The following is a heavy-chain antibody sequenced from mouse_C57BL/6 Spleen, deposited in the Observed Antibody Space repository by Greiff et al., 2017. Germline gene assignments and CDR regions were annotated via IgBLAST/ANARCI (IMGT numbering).Heavy chain of an antibody. CDR2: IWSGGST. CDR3: ARNGRLGGMDY. J-gene: IGHJ4*01. D-gene: IGHD2-4*01. V-gene: IGHV2-2*01. Sequence: VQLQQSGPGLVQPSQSLSITCTVSGFSLTSYGVHWVRQSPGKGLEWLGVIWSGGSTGYNAAFISRLSISKDNSKSQVFFKMNSLQADDTAIYYCARNGRLGGMDYWGQGTSVTVSS. CDR1: GFSLTSYG.